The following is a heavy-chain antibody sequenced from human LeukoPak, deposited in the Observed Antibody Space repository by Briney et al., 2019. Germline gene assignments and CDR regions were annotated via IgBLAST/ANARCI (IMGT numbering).Heavy chain of an antibody. CDR2: MNGDGSDT. Sequence: GGSLRLSCAASGFTFSSYWMHWVRQAPGKGLVWVSRMNGDGSDTDYADSVKGRFTISRDNAKNTLYLQMNSLRAEDTAVYYCAGDCGGTSCRGTAFDIWGQGTKVTVSS. J-gene: IGHJ3*02. CDR1: GFTFSSYW. V-gene: IGHV3-74*01. CDR3: AGDCGGTSCRGTAFDI. D-gene: IGHD2-2*01.